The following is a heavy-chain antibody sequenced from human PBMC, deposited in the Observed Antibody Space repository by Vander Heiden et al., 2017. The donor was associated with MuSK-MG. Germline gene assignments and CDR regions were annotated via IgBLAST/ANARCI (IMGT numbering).Heavy chain of an antibody. CDR3: ARTSSQGFWDS. Sequence: QVQLQESGPGLVKASQTLSLTCTVSNDSISSGVYYWSWIRQPPGKGLEWIGYISSSGGPHYTPSLRSRLDMSVDTPKSQFSLRLSSVSAADTAVYYCARTSSQGFWDSWGQGSLVTVSS. CDR1: NDSISSGVYY. V-gene: IGHV4-30-4*01. D-gene: IGHD2-2*01. J-gene: IGHJ4*02. CDR2: ISSSGGP.